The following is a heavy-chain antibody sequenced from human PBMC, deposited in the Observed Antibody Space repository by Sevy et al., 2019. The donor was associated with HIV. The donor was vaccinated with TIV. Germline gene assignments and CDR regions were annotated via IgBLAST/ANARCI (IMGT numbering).Heavy chain of an antibody. CDR3: TRDRYTLVRGIIMTWFYP. CDR1: GGSISGYY. Sequence: SETLSLTCTVSGGSISGYYWSWIRQSPGKGLEWIAYTHSNGNTNYNPSLKSRVTISIDTSKNQFSLKLSSVTAADTAVYYCTRDRYTLVRGIIMTWFYPWGQGTLVTVSS. D-gene: IGHD3-10*01. V-gene: IGHV4-59*01. J-gene: IGHJ5*02. CDR2: THSNGNT.